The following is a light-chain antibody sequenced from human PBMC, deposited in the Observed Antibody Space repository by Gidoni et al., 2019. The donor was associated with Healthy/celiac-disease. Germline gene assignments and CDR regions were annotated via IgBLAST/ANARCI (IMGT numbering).Light chain of an antibody. Sequence: SYELTQPPSVSVSPGQTASITCSGDKLGDKYACWYQQKPGPSPVLVIYQDSKRPSGIPERFSGSNSGNTATLTISGPQAMDEADYYCQAWDSSIVVFGGGTKLTVL. CDR3: QAWDSSIVV. V-gene: IGLV3-1*01. CDR1: KLGDKY. J-gene: IGLJ2*01. CDR2: QDS.